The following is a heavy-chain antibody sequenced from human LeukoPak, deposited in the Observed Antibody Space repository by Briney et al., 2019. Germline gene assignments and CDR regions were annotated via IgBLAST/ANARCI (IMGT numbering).Heavy chain of an antibody. CDR2: IYYSGST. V-gene: IGHV4-59*01. CDR3: ARTLQWELLGWSDP. Sequence: PSETLSLTCTVSGGSISSYYWSWIRQPPGKGLEWIGYIYYSGSTNYNPSLKSRVTISVDTSKNQFSLKLSSVTAADTAVYYCARTLQWELLGWSDPWGQGTLVTVSS. D-gene: IGHD1-26*01. J-gene: IGHJ5*02. CDR1: GGSISSYY.